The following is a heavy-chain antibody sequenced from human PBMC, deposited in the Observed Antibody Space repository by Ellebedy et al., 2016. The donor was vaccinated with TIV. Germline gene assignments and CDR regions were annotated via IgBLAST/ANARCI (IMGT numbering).Heavy chain of an antibody. CDR3: ARGFVWFSYAFDI. CDR1: GYTLTGTDYY. J-gene: IGHJ3*02. CDR2: INPKSGGT. V-gene: IGHV1-2*02. D-gene: IGHD2-21*01. Sequence: ASVKVSCXASGYTLTGTDYYMHWVRQAPGQGLEWMGWINPKSGGTNYARKFQGRVTMTRDTSISTAYMELSRLRSDDTAVFYCARGFVWFSYAFDIWGQGTMVTVSP.